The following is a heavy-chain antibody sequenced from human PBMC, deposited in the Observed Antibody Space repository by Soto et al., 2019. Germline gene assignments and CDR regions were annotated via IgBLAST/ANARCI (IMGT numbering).Heavy chain of an antibody. CDR1: GGSISSSSYY. CDR2: IYYSGST. V-gene: IGHV4-39*07. D-gene: IGHD2-15*01. Sequence: SETLSLTCTVSGGSISSSSYYWGWIRQPPGKGLEGIGSIYYSGSTYYNPSLKSRVTISVDTSKNQFSLNLSSVTAAATAVYYCARAYCRGGSCYYYYYGMDVWGQGTTVTVSS. CDR3: ARAYCRGGSCYYYYYGMDV. J-gene: IGHJ6*02.